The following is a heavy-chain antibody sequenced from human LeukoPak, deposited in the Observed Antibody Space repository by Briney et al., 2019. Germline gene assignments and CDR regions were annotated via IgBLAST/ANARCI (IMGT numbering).Heavy chain of an antibody. V-gene: IGHV3-30*02. J-gene: IGHJ6*03. CDR3: ARDAVATIPFRYYYYMDV. D-gene: IGHD5-12*01. Sequence: PGGSLRLSCAASGFTFSSYGMHWVRQAPGKGLEWVAFIRYDGSNKYYADSVKGRFTISRDNSKNTLYLQMNSLRAEDTAVYYCARDAVATIPFRYYYYMDVWGKGTTVTVSS. CDR1: GFTFSSYG. CDR2: IRYDGSNK.